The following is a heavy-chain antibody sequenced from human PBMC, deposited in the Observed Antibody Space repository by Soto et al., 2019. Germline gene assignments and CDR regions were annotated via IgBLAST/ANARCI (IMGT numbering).Heavy chain of an antibody. CDR2: INHSGST. V-gene: IGHV4-34*01. CDR1: GGSFSGYY. Sequence: QVQLQQWGAGLLKPSETLSLTCAVYGGSFSGYYWSWIRQPPGKGLEWIGEINHSGSTNYNPSLKSRVTLSVDTSKHQFSLKLRSVTAADAAVYYCARGLRYSNRRGWGHWFAPWGQGTLVTVSS. J-gene: IGHJ5*02. D-gene: IGHD4-4*01. CDR3: ARGLRYSNRRGWGHWFAP.